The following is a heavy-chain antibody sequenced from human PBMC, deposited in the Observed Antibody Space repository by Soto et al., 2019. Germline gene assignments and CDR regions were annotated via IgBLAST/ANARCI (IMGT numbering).Heavy chain of an antibody. CDR1: GFTFTSYS. CDR2: ITSKSTTI. Sequence: HPGGSLRLSXAASGFTFTSYSMNWVRQAPGQGLEWVSYITSKSTTIKYADSVKGRFTVSRDNAKNSLYLQLNSLRDEDTAVYYCAREMGACSDSSCYPGPYDSWGQGTLVTVSS. D-gene: IGHD3-16*01. CDR3: AREMGACSDSSCYPGPYDS. J-gene: IGHJ5*02. V-gene: IGHV3-48*02.